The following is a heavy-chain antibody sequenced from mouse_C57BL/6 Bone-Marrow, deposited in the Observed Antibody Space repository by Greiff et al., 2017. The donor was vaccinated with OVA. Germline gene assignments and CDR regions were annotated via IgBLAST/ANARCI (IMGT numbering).Heavy chain of an antibody. Sequence: QVQLQQPGAELVRPGSSVKLSCKASGYTFTSYWMHWVKQRPIQGLEWIGNIDPSDSETHYNQKFKDKATLTVDKSSSTAYMQLSSLTSADSAVFYCARLGYYDCSSDYFDYWGQGTTLTVSS. D-gene: IGHD1-1*01. V-gene: IGHV1-52*01. CDR2: IDPSDSET. CDR1: GYTFTSYW. J-gene: IGHJ2*01. CDR3: ARLGYYDCSSDYFDY.